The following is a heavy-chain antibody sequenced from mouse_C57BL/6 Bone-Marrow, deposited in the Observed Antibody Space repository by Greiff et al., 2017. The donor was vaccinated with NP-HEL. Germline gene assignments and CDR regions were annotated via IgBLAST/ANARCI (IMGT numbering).Heavy chain of an antibody. V-gene: IGHV5-4*01. Sequence: EVKLMESGGGLVKPGGSLKLSCAASGFTFSSYAMSWVRQTPEKRLEWVATISDGGSYTYYPDNVKGRFTISRDDAKNNLYLQMSHLKSEDTAMYYCARDPLLGYWGQGTTLTVSS. D-gene: IGHD6-5*01. CDR2: ISDGGSYT. J-gene: IGHJ2*01. CDR1: GFTFSSYA. CDR3: ARDPLLGY.